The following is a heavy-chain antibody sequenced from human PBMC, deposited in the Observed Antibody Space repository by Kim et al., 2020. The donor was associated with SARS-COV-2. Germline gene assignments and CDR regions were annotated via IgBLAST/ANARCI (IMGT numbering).Heavy chain of an antibody. CDR3: AKDHDCSGGSCSLYFDY. CDR2: ISGDGGGT. CDR1: GFTFDDYA. V-gene: IGHV3-43*02. D-gene: IGHD2-15*01. Sequence: GGSLRLSCAASGFTFDDYAMHWVRQAPGKGLEWVSLISGDGGGTYYADSVKGRFTISRDNSKSSLYLQMNSLRTEDTALYYCAKDHDCSGGSCSLYFDYWGQGTLAT. J-gene: IGHJ4*02.